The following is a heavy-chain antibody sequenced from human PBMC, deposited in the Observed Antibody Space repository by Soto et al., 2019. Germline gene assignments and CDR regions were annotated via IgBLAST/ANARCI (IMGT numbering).Heavy chain of an antibody. Sequence: LRLSCAASGFTFSSYEMNWVRQAPGKGLEWVSYISSSGSTIYYADSVKGRFTISRDNAKNSLYLQMNSLRAEDTAVYYCARAAKYYYYGMDVWGQGTTVTVSS. CDR3: ARAAKYYYYGMDV. J-gene: IGHJ6*02. CDR1: GFTFSSYE. V-gene: IGHV3-48*03. CDR2: ISSSGSTI.